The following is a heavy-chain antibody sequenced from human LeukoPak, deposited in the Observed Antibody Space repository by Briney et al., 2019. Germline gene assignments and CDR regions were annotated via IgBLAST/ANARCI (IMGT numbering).Heavy chain of an antibody. V-gene: IGHV3-30-3*01. CDR3: ARSMVTPYHFDY. CDR2: ISYVGSNK. D-gene: IGHD2-21*02. J-gene: IGHJ4*02. CDR1: GFTFSSYA. Sequence: GRSLRLSCAASGFTFSSYAMHWVRQAPGKGLEWVAVISYVGSNKYYADSVKGRFTISRDNSKNTLYLQMNSLRVEDTAVYYCARSMVTPYHFDYWGQGTLVTVSS.